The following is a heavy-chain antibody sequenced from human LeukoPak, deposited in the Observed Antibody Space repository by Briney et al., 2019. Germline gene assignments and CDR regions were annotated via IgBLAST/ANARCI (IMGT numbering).Heavy chain of an antibody. CDR2: ISSSSSYI. J-gene: IGHJ4*02. CDR3: ARKGRSMTVVVRDPYFDY. CDR1: GFTFSNYG. Sequence: GGSLRLSCAASGFTFSNYGMNWVRQAPGKGLEWVSSISSSSSYIYYADSVKGRFTISRDNAKNSLYLQMNSLRAEDTAVYYCARKGRSMTVVVRDPYFDYWGQGTLVTVSS. V-gene: IGHV3-21*01. D-gene: IGHD3-22*01.